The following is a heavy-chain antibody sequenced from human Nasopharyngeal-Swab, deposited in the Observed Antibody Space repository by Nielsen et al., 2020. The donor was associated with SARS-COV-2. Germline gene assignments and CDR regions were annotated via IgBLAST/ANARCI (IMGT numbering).Heavy chain of an antibody. V-gene: IGHV3-48*03. CDR2: ISRSGSTI. D-gene: IGHD5-12*01. CDR1: GFTFSGYE. J-gene: IGHJ3*01. CDR3: ASLVAPIDI. Sequence: GESLKISCATSGFTFSGYEMDWVRQGPGKGPEWVSYISRSGSTIKYADAVEGRFTISRDNVKNSPYLQLNSLRAEDTAVYYCASLVAPIDIWGQGTMVTVSS.